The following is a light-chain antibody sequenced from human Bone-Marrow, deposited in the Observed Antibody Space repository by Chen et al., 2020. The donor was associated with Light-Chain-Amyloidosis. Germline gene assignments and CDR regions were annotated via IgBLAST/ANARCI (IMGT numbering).Light chain of an antibody. CDR1: NIGSTS. V-gene: IGLV3-21*02. CDR3: QVWDSSVDHRV. Sequence: SYVLTQPSSVSVAPGQTATIACGGNNIGSTSVHWYQQTPGQAPVLVVYDDSDRPSGIPERCSGSNAGNTATLTISRVEAGDEADYYCQVWDSSVDHRVFGGGTKLTVL. J-gene: IGLJ3*02. CDR2: DDS.